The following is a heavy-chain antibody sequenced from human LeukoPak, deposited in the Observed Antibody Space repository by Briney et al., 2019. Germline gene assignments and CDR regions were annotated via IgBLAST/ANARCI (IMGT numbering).Heavy chain of an antibody. D-gene: IGHD1-1*01. CDR2: ISRSADIT. CDR1: GFTFSSYA. V-gene: IGHV3-23*01. J-gene: IGHJ4*02. Sequence: GGSLRLSCAASGFTFSSYAMSWVRQAPGKGLEWVSAISRSADITYYADSVKGRFTISRDISKNTLFLQMNSLRAEDTAVYYCAKEEVPNDFWGQGNLVTVSS. CDR3: AKEEVPNDF.